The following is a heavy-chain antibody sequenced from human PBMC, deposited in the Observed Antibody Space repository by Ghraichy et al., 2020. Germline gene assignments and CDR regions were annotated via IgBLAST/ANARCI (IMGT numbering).Heavy chain of an antibody. J-gene: IGHJ3*01. V-gene: IGHV3-30-3*01. CDR2: ISYDGGNR. D-gene: IGHD1-14*01. CDR1: GFTFNSYA. CDR3: AKVRYNYVTIDAFDV. Sequence: GGSLRLSCETSGFTFNSYAFHWVRQAPGKGLEWVAVISYDGGNRYYADSVKGRFTISRDNSKNTLYLQMNSLRVEDTAIYSCAKVRYNYVTIDAFDVWGRGTTVTVSS.